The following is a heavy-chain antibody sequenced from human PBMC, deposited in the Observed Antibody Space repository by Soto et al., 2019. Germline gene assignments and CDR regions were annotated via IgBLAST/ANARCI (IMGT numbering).Heavy chain of an antibody. CDR2: MNPNSGNT. V-gene: IGHV1-8*01. J-gene: IGHJ4*02. Sequence: GASVKVSCKASGYTFTSYDINWVRQATGQGLEWMGWMNPNSGNTGYAQKFQGRVTMTRNTSISTAYMELSSLRSEDTAVYYCARGARGIAAAGFDYWGQGTLVTVSS. CDR1: GYTFTSYD. D-gene: IGHD6-13*01. CDR3: ARGARGIAAAGFDY.